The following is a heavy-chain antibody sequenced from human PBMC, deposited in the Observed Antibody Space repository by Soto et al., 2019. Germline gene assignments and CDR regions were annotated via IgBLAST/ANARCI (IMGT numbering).Heavy chain of an antibody. Sequence: GASVKVSCKASGYTFTGYYMHWVRQAPGQGLEWMGWINPNSGGTNYAQKFQGRVTMTRDTSFSTAYMELSRLRSDDTAVYYCARGIRGTMVRGAPPDYWGQGTLVTVSS. J-gene: IGHJ4*02. CDR3: ARGIRGTMVRGAPPDY. CDR2: INPNSGGT. CDR1: GYTFTGYY. D-gene: IGHD3-10*01. V-gene: IGHV1-2*02.